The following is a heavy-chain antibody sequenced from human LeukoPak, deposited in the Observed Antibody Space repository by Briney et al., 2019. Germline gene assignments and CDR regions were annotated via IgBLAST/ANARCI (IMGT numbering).Heavy chain of an antibody. CDR3: ARVRSLVVVAATYFDY. D-gene: IGHD2-15*01. CDR1: GGSISSYY. CDR2: INHSGST. V-gene: IGHV4-34*01. J-gene: IGHJ4*02. Sequence: SETLSLTCTVSGGSISSYYWSWIRQPPGKGLEWIGEINHSGSTNYNPTLKSRVTISVDTSKNQFSLKLSSVTAADTAVYYCARVRSLVVVAATYFDYWGQGTLVTVSS.